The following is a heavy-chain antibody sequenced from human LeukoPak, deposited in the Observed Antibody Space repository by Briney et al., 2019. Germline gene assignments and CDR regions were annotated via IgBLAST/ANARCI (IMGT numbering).Heavy chain of an antibody. CDR1: GYSISSGYY. J-gene: IGHJ3*02. CDR3: ARVGGYYYDSSGYYDGGAFDI. V-gene: IGHV4-38-2*02. Sequence: SKTLSLTCTVSGYSISSGYYWGWIRQPPGKGLEWIGRISSSGSTNYNPSLKSRVTISVDTSKNQFSLKLSSVTAADTAEYYCARVGGYYYDSSGYYDGGAFDIWGQGTMVTVSS. D-gene: IGHD3-22*01. CDR2: ISSSGST.